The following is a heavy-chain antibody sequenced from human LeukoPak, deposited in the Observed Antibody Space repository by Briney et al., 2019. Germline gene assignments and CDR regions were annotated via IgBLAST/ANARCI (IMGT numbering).Heavy chain of an antibody. CDR2: INPNSGGT. J-gene: IGHJ4*02. V-gene: IGHV1-2*02. D-gene: IGHD4-11*01. CDR1: GYTFTGYY. CDR3: ARSLRRMGTTVTTYLDY. Sequence: ASVKVSCKASGYTFTGYYMHWVRQAPGQGLEWMGWINPNSGGTNYAQKFQGRVTMTRDTSISTAYMELSRLRSDDTAVYYCARSLRRMGTTVTTYLDYWGQGTLVTVSS.